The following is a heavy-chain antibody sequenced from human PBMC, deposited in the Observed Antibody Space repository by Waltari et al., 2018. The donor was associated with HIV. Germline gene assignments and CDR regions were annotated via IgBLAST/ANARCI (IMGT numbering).Heavy chain of an antibody. V-gene: IGHV6-1*01. D-gene: IGHD3-10*01. CDR2: TYHRSRWFY. CDR3: AGDTFGLDF. Sequence: QVQLQQSGPRRVEPSQTLSLTCAISGDSVSSDTATWNWIRQSPSRGLEWLGRTYHRSRWFYDFSLSVKSRISIDADTSKNEFSLHLHALTPADSGIYFCAGDTFGLDFWDQGKLVIVSS. CDR1: GDSVSSDTAT. J-gene: IGHJ4*02.